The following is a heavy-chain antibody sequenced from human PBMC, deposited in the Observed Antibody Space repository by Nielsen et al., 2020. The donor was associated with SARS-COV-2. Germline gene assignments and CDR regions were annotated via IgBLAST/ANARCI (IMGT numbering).Heavy chain of an antibody. CDR3: ARGSGYSGYDRSYGMDV. V-gene: IGHV3-30*04. CDR2: ISGDGDRT. J-gene: IGHJ6*02. Sequence: GGSLRLSCAAAGFSFDTYAMHWVRQAPGKGLEWLAIISGDGDRTYYADSVKGRFTISRDNAKNSLYLQMNSLRAEDTAVYYCARGSGYSGYDRSYGMDVWGQGTTVTVSS. D-gene: IGHD5-12*01. CDR1: GFSFDTYA.